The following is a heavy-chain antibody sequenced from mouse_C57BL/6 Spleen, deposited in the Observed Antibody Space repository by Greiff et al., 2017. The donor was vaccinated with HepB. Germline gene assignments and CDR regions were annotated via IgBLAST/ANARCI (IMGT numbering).Heavy chain of an antibody. J-gene: IGHJ4*01. CDR3: TDLSTTGRAMDY. V-gene: IGHV14-1*01. CDR1: GFNIKDYY. Sequence: EVQLQQSGAELVRPGASVKLSCTASGFNIKDYYMHWVKQRPEQGLEWIGRIDPEDGDTEYAPKFQGKATMTADTSSNTAYLQLSSLTSEDTAVYYCTDLSTTGRAMDYWGQGTSVTVSS. CDR2: IDPEDGDT. D-gene: IGHD1-1*01.